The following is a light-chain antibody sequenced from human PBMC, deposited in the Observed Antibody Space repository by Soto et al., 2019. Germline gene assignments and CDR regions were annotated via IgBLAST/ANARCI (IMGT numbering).Light chain of an antibody. CDR1: QSVSSSY. J-gene: IGKJ2*01. CDR3: QQYGSSLYT. V-gene: IGKV3-20*01. CDR2: DAS. Sequence: EIVLTQSPGTLSLSPWERATLSCRASQSVSSSYLAWYQQKPGQAPRLLIYDASSRDTGLPDRFSGSGSGTDVTLTISRLEPEDFAVYYCQQYGSSLYTFGQGTKLELK.